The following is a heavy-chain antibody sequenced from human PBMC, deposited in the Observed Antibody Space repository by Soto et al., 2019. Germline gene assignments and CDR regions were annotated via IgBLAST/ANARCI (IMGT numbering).Heavy chain of an antibody. CDR1: GLTFCRYA. CDR2: ISGSGGTT. V-gene: IGHV3-23*01. D-gene: IGHD6-19*01. Sequence: LTLSCAASGLTFCRYAMSWVRQAPGKGLEWVSAISGSGGTTYYADSVKGRFTFSRDNSKNTLYLQMNSLRAEDTAVYYCAKTANGWFSAFDIWGQGTMVTVSS. CDR3: AKTANGWFSAFDI. J-gene: IGHJ3*02.